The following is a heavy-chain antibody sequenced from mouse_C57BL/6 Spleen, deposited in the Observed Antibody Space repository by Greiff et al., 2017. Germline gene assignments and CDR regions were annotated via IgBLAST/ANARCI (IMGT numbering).Heavy chain of an antibody. J-gene: IGHJ4*01. CDR1: GFSLTSYG. D-gene: IGHD2-1*01. CDR3: ARIYYGNPDYAMDY. CDR2: IWSGGST. V-gene: IGHV2-2*01. Sequence: VQLQESGPGLVQPSQSLSITCTVSGFSLTSYGVHWVRQSPGKGLEWLGVIWSGGSTDYNAAYISRLSISKDNSKSQVFFKMNSLQADDAAIYYYARIYYGNPDYAMDYWGQGTSVTVSS.